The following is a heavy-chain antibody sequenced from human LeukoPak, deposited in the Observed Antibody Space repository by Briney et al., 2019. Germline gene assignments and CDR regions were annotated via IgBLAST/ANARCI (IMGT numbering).Heavy chain of an antibody. V-gene: IGHV4-59*01. D-gene: IGHD3-22*01. Sequence: SETLSLTCTVSGGSISSYYWSWIRQPPGKGLEWIGYIYYSGSTNYNPPLKSRVTISVDTSKNQFSLKLSSVTAADTAVYYCARDSSGYYHWFDPWGQGTLVTVSS. J-gene: IGHJ5*02. CDR1: GGSISSYY. CDR3: ARDSSGYYHWFDP. CDR2: IYYSGST.